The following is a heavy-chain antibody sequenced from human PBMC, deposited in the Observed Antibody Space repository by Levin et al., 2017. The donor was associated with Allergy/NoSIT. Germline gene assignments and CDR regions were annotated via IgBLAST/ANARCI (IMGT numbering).Heavy chain of an antibody. Sequence: GGSLRLSCAASGFTFSSYSMNWVRQAPGKGLEWVSSIRSSGGYKNYADSVKGRFTISRDNAKNSLYLQMNSLRAEDTAVYYCAALIELGYGSDGSCPRDGDWFDPWGQGTLVTVSS. J-gene: IGHJ5*02. CDR3: AALIELGYGSDGSCPRDGDWFDP. CDR1: GFTFSSYS. D-gene: IGHD2-15*01. V-gene: IGHV3-21*01. CDR2: IRSSGGYK.